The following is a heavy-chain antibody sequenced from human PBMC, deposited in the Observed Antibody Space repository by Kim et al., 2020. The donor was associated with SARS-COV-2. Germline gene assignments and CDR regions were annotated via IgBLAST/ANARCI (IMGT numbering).Heavy chain of an antibody. J-gene: IGHJ4*02. CDR1: GFTFSSYD. D-gene: IGHD6-25*01. V-gene: IGHV3-23*01. Sequence: GGSLRLSCAASGFTFSSYDMSWVRQAPGKGLEWVSAISGSGGSTDYADSVKGRFTISRDNSKNTLYLQMNSLRAEETAVYYCANFAALPFDYWGQGTLVTVSS. CDR3: ANFAALPFDY. CDR2: ISGSGGST.